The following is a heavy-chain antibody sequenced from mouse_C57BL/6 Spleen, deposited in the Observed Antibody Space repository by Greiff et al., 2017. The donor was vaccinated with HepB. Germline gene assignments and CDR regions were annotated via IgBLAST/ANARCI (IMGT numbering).Heavy chain of an antibody. Sequence: QVQLQQPGAELVRPGSSVKLSCKASGYTFTSYWMDWVKQRPGQGLEWIGNIYPSDSETHYNQKFKDKATLTVDKSSSTAYMQLSSLTSEDSAVYYCARDYGGVAYWGQGTLVTVSA. CDR2: IYPSDSET. CDR1: GYTFTSYW. CDR3: ARDYGGVAY. V-gene: IGHV1-61*01. J-gene: IGHJ3*01. D-gene: IGHD1-1*01.